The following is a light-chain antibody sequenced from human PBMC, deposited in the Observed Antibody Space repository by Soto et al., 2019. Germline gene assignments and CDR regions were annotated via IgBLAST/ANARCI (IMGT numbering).Light chain of an antibody. Sequence: QSVLTQPPSASGTPGQRVTISCSGSSSNIGSNTVNWYQQLPGTAPKLLIYSNNQRPSGAPDRFSGSKSGTSASLAISVLQSEDEADYFCAAWDDSLNGVVFGGGTKVTVL. J-gene: IGLJ2*01. CDR2: SNN. CDR1: SSNIGSNT. CDR3: AAWDDSLNGVV. V-gene: IGLV1-44*01.